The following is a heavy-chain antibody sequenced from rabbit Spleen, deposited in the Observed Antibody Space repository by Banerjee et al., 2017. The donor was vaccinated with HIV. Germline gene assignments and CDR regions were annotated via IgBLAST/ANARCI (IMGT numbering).Heavy chain of an antibody. D-gene: IGHD6-1*01. CDR3: ARDTASSFSSYGMDL. V-gene: IGHV1S40*01. Sequence: QSLEESGGGLVKPGASLTLTCKASGFSFNSGYEMCWVRQAPGKGLEWVACAYAGSSGSTYSATWAKGRFTISKTSSTTVTLQMTSLTAADTATYFCARDTASSFSSYGMDLWGPGTLVTVS. CDR2: AYAGSSGST. J-gene: IGHJ6*01. CDR1: GFSFNSGYE.